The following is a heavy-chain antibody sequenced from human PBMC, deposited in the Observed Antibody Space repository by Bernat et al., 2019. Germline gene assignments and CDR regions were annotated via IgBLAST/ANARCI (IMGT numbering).Heavy chain of an antibody. J-gene: IGHJ4*02. V-gene: IGHV1-69*17. D-gene: IGHD4-17*01. CDR1: GGTFSSYA. CDR2: IIPIFGIA. Sequence: QVQLVQSGAEVKKPGSSVKVSCKASGGTFSSYAISWVRQAPGQWLEWMGGIIPIFGIANYAQKFQGRVTITADKSTSTAYMGLSSLRSEDTAVYYCARAPYGDYGPFDYWGQGTLVTVSS. CDR3: ARAPYGDYGPFDY.